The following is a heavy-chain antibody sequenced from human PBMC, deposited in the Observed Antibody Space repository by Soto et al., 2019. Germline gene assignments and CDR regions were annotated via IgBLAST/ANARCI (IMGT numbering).Heavy chain of an antibody. D-gene: IGHD5-18*01. CDR1: GFTFSSYA. V-gene: IGHV3-23*01. Sequence: QPGGSLRLTCAASGFTFSSYAMSWVRQAPGKGLEWVSAISGSGGSTYYADSVKGRFTISRDNSKNTLYLQMNSLRAEDTAVYYCAKVAQIQLWLAPYYFDYWGQGTLVTVSS. CDR3: AKVAQIQLWLAPYYFDY. CDR2: ISGSGGST. J-gene: IGHJ4*02.